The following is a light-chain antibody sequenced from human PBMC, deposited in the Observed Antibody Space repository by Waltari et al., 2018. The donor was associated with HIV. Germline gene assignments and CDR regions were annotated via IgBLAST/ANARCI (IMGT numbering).Light chain of an antibody. V-gene: IGLV1-47*01. CDR1: SSNIGRNY. CDR2: RNN. Sequence: QSVLTQPPSASGTPGQRVTISCSGSSSNIGRNYVYWHQQLPGTAPKLLIYRNNQRPSGVPDRFSGSKSGTPASLAINGLRSEDEADYYCAAWNDSLSGYVFGTGTKVTV. J-gene: IGLJ1*01. CDR3: AAWNDSLSGYV.